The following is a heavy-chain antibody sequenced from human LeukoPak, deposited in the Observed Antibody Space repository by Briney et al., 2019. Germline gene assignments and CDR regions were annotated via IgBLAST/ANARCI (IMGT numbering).Heavy chain of an antibody. CDR2: IYHDGST. Sequence: SETLSLTCIVSGGSFTSSSYYWVWVRQPPGQGLQWIGSIYHDGSTYYNPSLKSRAAIFVDTSRNQFSLNLNSVTAADTALYYCSRRGHVVAPNWGQGTLVTVSS. CDR3: SRRGHVVAPN. V-gene: IGHV4-39*01. CDR1: GGSFTSSSYY. D-gene: IGHD2-15*01. J-gene: IGHJ4*02.